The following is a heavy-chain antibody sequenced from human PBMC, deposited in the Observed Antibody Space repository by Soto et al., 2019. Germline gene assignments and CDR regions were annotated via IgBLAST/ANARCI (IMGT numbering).Heavy chain of an antibody. CDR3: AREGITIFGVVIGPYYYYGMDV. D-gene: IGHD3-3*01. J-gene: IGHJ6*02. Sequence: ASVKVSCKASGDTFTSYGISWVRQDPGQGLEWMGWISAYNGNTNYAQKLQGRVTMTTDTSTSTAYMELRSLRSDDTAVYYCAREGITIFGVVIGPYYYYGMDVWGQGTTVTVSS. CDR2: ISAYNGNT. V-gene: IGHV1-18*04. CDR1: GDTFTSYG.